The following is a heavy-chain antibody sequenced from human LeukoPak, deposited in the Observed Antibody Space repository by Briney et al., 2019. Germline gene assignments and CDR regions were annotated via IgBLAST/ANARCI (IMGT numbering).Heavy chain of an antibody. V-gene: IGHV4-31*03. CDR3: ARGDDYGDYIGY. Sequence: SETLSLTCTVSGGSISSGGYYWSWIRQHPGKCLEWIGYIYYSGSTYYNPSLKSRVTISVDTSKNQFSLKLSSVTAADTAVYYCARGDDYGDYIGYWGQGTLVTVSS. CDR2: IYYSGST. D-gene: IGHD4-17*01. CDR1: GGSISSGGYY. J-gene: IGHJ4*02.